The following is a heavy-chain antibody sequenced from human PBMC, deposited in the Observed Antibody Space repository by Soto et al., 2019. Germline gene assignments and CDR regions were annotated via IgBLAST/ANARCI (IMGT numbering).Heavy chain of an antibody. CDR1: GYTFTGYY. D-gene: IGHD2-21*02. CDR2: IIPIFGTA. CDR3: ARGNCGGDWYRGGYYYYGMDV. J-gene: IGHJ6*02. V-gene: IGHV1-69*13. Sequence: SVKVSCKASGYTFTGYYMHWVRQAPGQGLEWMGGIIPIFGTANYAQKFQGRVTITADESTSTAYMELSSLRSEDTAVYYCARGNCGGDWYRGGYYYYGMDVWGQGTTVTVSS.